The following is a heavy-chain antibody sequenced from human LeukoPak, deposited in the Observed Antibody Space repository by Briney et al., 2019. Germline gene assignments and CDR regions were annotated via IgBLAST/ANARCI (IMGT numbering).Heavy chain of an antibody. CDR2: IYTSGST. V-gene: IGHV4-61*02. CDR1: GGSISSGSYY. J-gene: IGHJ4*02. Sequence: SETLSLTCTVSGGSISSGSYYWSWLRQPAGKRLEWIERIYTSGSTNYNPYIKSRATRSVDKSKNQFDLKVSSVTAADTAVYYCARDGYSYGYAYWGQGTLVTVSS. CDR3: ARDGYSYGYAY. D-gene: IGHD5-18*01.